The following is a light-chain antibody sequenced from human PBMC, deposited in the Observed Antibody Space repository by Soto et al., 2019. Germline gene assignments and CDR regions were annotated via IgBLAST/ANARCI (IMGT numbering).Light chain of an antibody. V-gene: IGKV1-5*01. CDR3: QQYNTYPWT. Sequence: IQMTQSAAALSASLGDRVTITCRASQSISTRLAWYQQRSGKAPHLLICDASPLASGVSSRFSGSGSGTEFTLTISRLQDADVVTYYCQQYNTYPWTFGQRTKL. J-gene: IGKJ1*01. CDR2: DAS. CDR1: QSISTR.